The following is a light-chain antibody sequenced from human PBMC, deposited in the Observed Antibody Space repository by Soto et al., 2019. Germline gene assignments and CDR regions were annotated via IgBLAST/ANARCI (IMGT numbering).Light chain of an antibody. V-gene: IGKV3-11*01. CDR1: HTFSNSF. Sequence: IVFKKSPGTLSLSPGERATLSCRASHTFSNSFLSWFQQIPGQAPRLLVYDASDRATGVPARFSGSGSGTDFTLTISSLEPEDFAIYYCQQRSKMPLTFGHGTKVDI. CDR2: DAS. J-gene: IGKJ1*01. CDR3: QQRSKMPLT.